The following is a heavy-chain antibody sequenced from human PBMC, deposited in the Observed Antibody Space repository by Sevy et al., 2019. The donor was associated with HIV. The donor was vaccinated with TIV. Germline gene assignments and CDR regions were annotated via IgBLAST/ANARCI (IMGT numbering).Heavy chain of an antibody. CDR1: GYTFTNYR. V-gene: IGHV1-18*01. Sequence: ASVKISCKAYGYTFTNYRINWVRQAPGQGLEWMGWISPYNGDTNYAQKFQGRVSMTTDTSTTTGYMDLRGLRSDDTAVYYCARDSCSGGSCYQSGVYWGQGTLVTVSS. CDR2: ISPYNGDT. D-gene: IGHD2-15*01. J-gene: IGHJ4*02. CDR3: ARDSCSGGSCYQSGVY.